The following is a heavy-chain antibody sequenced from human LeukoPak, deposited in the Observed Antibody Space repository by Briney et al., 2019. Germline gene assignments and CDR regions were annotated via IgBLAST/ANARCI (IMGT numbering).Heavy chain of an antibody. Sequence: ASVKVSCKASGYTFTGYFMHWVRQVPGQGLEWMGWINLNSGDTNYAQKFQGRVTMTRDTSISTAYMELSRLRSDDTAVYYCASSNWVDAFDIWGQGTMVTVSS. V-gene: IGHV1-2*02. CDR1: GYTFTGYF. J-gene: IGHJ3*02. CDR3: ASSNWVDAFDI. CDR2: INLNSGDT. D-gene: IGHD7-27*01.